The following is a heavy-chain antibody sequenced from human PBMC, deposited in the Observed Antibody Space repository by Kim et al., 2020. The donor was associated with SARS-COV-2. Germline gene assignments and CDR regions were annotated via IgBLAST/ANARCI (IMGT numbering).Heavy chain of an antibody. J-gene: IGHJ4*02. V-gene: IGHV3-23*01. D-gene: IGHD2-21*01. CDR3: VKDETLSVINFFQN. Sequence: ADSVRGRFTVSTDISKNTLYLHMNSLRAEDTAVYYCVKDETLSVINFFQNWGQGTLVTVSS.